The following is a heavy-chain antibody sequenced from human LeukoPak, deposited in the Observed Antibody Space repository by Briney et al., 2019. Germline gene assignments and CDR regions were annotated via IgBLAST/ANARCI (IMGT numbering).Heavy chain of an antibody. CDR3: ARQHGDTAMVPFDY. V-gene: IGHV4-59*08. J-gene: IGHJ4*02. D-gene: IGHD5-18*01. CDR2: INYSGST. Sequence: SETLSLTCTVSGGSISSYYMSWVRQPPGKGLEWIGYINYSGSTTYYPSLKNRLTISVDTSKNQFSLKLSSGTAAGTAVYYWARQHGDTAMVPFDYWGQGTLVTVSS. CDR1: GGSISSYY.